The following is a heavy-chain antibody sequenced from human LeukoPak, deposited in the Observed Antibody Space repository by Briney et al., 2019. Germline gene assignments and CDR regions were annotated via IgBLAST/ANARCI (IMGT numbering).Heavy chain of an antibody. CDR1: GYTFTNHD. V-gene: IGHV1-8*01. CDR2: TNPDNGNT. D-gene: IGHD1-14*01. CDR3: ATRLSGNHGTYYYYMDV. J-gene: IGHJ6*03. Sequence: ASVKVSCKASGYTFTNHDINWVRQAAGQGLEWMGWTNPDNGNTGYAQKFQGRVTMTRDNAISTAYMELGSLRYEDTAVYYCATRLSGNHGTYYYYMDVWGKGTTVTVSS.